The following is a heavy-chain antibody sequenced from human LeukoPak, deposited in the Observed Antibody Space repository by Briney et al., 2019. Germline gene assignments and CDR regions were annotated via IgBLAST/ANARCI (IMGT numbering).Heavy chain of an antibody. Sequence: GGSLRLSCAASGFTFTDFYMNWVRQAPGKGLEWVSWISPTSSYMYYADSVKGRFTISRDNAKSSLYLQMNSLRAEDTALYYCVRDADGGNSWFDTWSQGTLVTVSS. J-gene: IGHJ5*02. CDR2: ISPTSSYM. CDR3: VRDADGGNSWFDT. CDR1: GFTFTDFY. V-gene: IGHV3-21*04. D-gene: IGHD4-23*01.